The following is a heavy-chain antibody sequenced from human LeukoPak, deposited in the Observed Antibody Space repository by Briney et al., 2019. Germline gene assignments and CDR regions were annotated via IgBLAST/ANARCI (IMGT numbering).Heavy chain of an antibody. Sequence: GGSLRLSCAASGFTFSNYAMNWVRQAPGKGLEWVSVISASGGTTFYADSVKGRFTIARDNSKNTLYLQMNSLRADDTAVYYCYGGGSGTFDIWGQGTRVTVSS. CDR2: ISASGGTT. V-gene: IGHV3-23*01. CDR3: YGGGSGTFDI. CDR1: GFTFSNYA. J-gene: IGHJ3*02. D-gene: IGHD4-23*01.